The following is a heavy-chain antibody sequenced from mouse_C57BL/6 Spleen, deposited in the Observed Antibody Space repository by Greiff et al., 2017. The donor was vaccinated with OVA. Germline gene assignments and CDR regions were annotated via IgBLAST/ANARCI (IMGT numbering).Heavy chain of an antibody. D-gene: IGHD1-1*01. CDR2: INPNNGGT. Sequence: VQLQQSGPELVKPGASVKISCKASGYTFTDYYMNWVKQSHGKSLEWIGDINPNNGGTSYNQKFKGKATLTVDKSSSTAYMELRSLTSEDSAVYYCARSSYGDYYAMDYWGQGTSVTVSS. J-gene: IGHJ4*01. CDR3: ARSSYGDYYAMDY. CDR1: GYTFTDYY. V-gene: IGHV1-26*01.